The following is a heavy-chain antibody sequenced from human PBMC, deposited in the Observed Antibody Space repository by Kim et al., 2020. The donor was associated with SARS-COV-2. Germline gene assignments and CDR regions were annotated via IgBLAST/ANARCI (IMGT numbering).Heavy chain of an antibody. CDR2: ISYDGSNK. Sequence: GGSLRLSCAASGFTFSSYGMHWVRQAPGKGLEWVAVISYDGSNKYYADSVKGRFTISRDNSKNTLYLQMNSLRADDTAVYYCAKVLMRGAATAGFDYWGQGTLVTVSS. J-gene: IGHJ4*02. D-gene: IGHD1-26*01. CDR1: GFTFSSYG. CDR3: AKVLMRGAATAGFDY. V-gene: IGHV3-30*18.